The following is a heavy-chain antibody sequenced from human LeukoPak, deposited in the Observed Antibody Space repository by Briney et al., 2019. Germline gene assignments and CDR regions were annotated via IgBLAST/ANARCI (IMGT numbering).Heavy chain of an antibody. CDR3: ARALGCGSYSCYPDF. CDR2: FYTSGDT. D-gene: IGHD2-2*01. Sequence: SQTLSLTCTVSGGSISSGSYYWSWIRQPAGKGLQWTGRFYTSGDTNYNPSLKSRVTISVDTSKNQFSLNLSSVTAADTAVYYCARALGCGSYSCYPDFWGQGTLVTVSS. V-gene: IGHV4-61*02. J-gene: IGHJ4*02. CDR1: GGSISSGSYY.